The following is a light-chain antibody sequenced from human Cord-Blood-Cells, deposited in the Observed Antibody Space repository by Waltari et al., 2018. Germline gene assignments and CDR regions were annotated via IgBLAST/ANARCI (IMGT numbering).Light chain of an antibody. Sequence: YQLTQPPSVLVSPGQTASIPCSGDALPQQYAYGYQQKPGQAPVLVIYKDSERPSAIPERFSGSSSGTTVTLTISGVQAEDEADYYCQSADSSGTYGVFGGGTKLTVL. CDR1: ALPQQY. CDR2: KDS. J-gene: IGLJ3*02. V-gene: IGLV3-25*03. CDR3: QSADSSGTYGV.